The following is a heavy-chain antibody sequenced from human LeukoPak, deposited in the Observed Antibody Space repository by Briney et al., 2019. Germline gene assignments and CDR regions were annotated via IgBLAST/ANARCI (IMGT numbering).Heavy chain of an antibody. CDR1: GGTFSSYA. D-gene: IGHD1-7*01. J-gene: IGHJ5*02. CDR3: ALRGVNRYNWNYGSVLRGFDP. V-gene: IGHV1-69*13. Sequence: SVKVSCKASGGTFSSYAISWVRQAPEQGLEWMGGIIPIFGTANYAQKFQGRVTITADESTSTAYMELSSLRSEDTAVYSCALRGVNRYNWNYGSVLRGFDPWGQGTLVTVSS. CDR2: IIPIFGTA.